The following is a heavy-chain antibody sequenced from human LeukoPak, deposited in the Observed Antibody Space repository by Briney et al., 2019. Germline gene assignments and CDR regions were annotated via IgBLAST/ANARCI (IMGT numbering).Heavy chain of an antibody. J-gene: IGHJ5*02. CDR3: ALYYYDSSGYYNWFDP. D-gene: IGHD3-22*01. CDR2: ISGSGGST. CDR1: GFTFSSYA. Sequence: GGSLRLSCAASGFTFSSYAMSWVRQAPGKGLEWVSAISGSGGSTYYADSVKGRFTISRDNSKNTLYLQMNSLRAEDTAVYYCALYYYDSSGYYNWFDPWGQGTLVTVSS. V-gene: IGHV3-23*01.